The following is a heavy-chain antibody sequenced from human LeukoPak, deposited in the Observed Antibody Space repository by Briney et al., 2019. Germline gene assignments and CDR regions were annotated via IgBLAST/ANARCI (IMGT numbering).Heavy chain of an antibody. CDR3: ARDLSYDSSGYGAY. CDR1: GYTFTSYG. Sequence: ASVKVSCKASGYTFTSYGISWVRQAPGQGLEWMGRISAYNGNTNYAQKLQGRVTMTTDTSTSTAYMELWSLRSDDTAVYYCARDLSYDSSGYGAYWGQGTLVTVSS. D-gene: IGHD3-22*01. V-gene: IGHV1-18*01. CDR2: ISAYNGNT. J-gene: IGHJ4*02.